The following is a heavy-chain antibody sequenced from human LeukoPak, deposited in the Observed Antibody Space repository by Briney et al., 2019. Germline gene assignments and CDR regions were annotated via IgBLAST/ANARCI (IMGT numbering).Heavy chain of an antibody. J-gene: IGHJ4*02. CDR3: ARESPVGGEL. CDR2: IYYSGST. Sequence: SETLSLTCTVSGGSISSYYWSWIRQPPGKGLEWIGYIYYSGSTNYNPSLKSRVTVSVDTSKNQFSLKLSSVTAADTAVYYCARESPVGGELWGQGTLVTVSS. V-gene: IGHV4-59*01. D-gene: IGHD1-7*01. CDR1: GGSISSYY.